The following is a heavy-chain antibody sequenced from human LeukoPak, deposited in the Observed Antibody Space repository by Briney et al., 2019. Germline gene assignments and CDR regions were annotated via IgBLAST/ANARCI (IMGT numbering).Heavy chain of an antibody. J-gene: IGHJ5*02. CDR1: GFAFSSYS. CDR3: ARVDRGWFDP. V-gene: IGHV3-48*01. D-gene: IGHD3-9*01. Sequence: PGGSLRLSCAASGFAFSSYSMNWVRQAPGEGLEWVSHISSTSTTIYYADSVKGRFTISRDNAKNSLYLQMNSLRAEDTAVYYCARVDRGWFDPWGQGTLVTVSS. CDR2: ISSTSTTI.